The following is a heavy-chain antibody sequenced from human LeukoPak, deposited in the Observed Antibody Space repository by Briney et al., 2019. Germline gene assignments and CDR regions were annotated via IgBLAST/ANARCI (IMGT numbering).Heavy chain of an antibody. Sequence: SETLSLTCTVSGGSISTHYWSWIRQPPGKGLEWIGYIYYSGSTNYNPCLKSRVTISVDTSKNQFSLKLSSMTAADTAVYYSARERSEWLQPHGAFDIWGQGTMVTVSS. CDR1: GGSISTHY. CDR2: IYYSGST. CDR3: ARERSEWLQPHGAFDI. V-gene: IGHV4-59*11. J-gene: IGHJ3*02. D-gene: IGHD5-24*01.